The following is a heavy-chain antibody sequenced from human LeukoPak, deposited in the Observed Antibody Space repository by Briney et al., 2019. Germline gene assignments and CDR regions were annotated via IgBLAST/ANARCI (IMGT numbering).Heavy chain of an antibody. CDR3: AKEGGYCSGGSCYSAHAFDY. V-gene: IGHV3-9*01. D-gene: IGHD2-15*01. CDR2: ISWNSGSI. J-gene: IGHJ4*02. CDR1: GFTFDDYA. Sequence: GRSLRLSCAASGFTFDDYAMHWVRHAPGKGLEWVSGISWNSGSIGYADSVKGRFTISRDNAKNSLYLQMNSLRAEDTALYYCAKEGGYCSGGSCYSAHAFDYWGQGTLVTVSS.